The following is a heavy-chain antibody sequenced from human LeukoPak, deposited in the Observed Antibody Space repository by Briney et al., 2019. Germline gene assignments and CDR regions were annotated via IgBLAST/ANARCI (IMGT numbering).Heavy chain of an antibody. J-gene: IGHJ3*02. Sequence: PSETLSLTCTVSGGSVSSYYWSWIRQPPGKGLEWIGYIYYSGSTNYNPSPKSRVTISVDTSKSQFSLKLSSVTAADTAVYYCARVTSSGYAFDIWGQGTMVTVSS. CDR3: ARVTSSGYAFDI. CDR2: IYYSGST. CDR1: GGSVSSYY. V-gene: IGHV4-59*02. D-gene: IGHD3-22*01.